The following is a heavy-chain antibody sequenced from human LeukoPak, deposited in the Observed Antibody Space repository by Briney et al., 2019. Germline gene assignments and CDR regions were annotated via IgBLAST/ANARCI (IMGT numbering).Heavy chain of an antibody. Sequence: GGSLRLSCAASGFTFDDHGIHWVRQAPGKGLEWICLISWDGGRAYYADSVKGRFTISRDNSKNSLYLQMNGLRTDDTALYYCAKSLSIRERFHYMDVWGKGTTVTVSS. CDR1: GFTFDDHG. CDR2: ISWDGGRA. J-gene: IGHJ6*03. D-gene: IGHD1-1*01. CDR3: AKSLSIRERFHYMDV. V-gene: IGHV3-43D*03.